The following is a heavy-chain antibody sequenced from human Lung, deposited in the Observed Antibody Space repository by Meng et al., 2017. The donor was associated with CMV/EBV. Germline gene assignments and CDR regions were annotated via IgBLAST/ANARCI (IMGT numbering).Heavy chain of an antibody. J-gene: IGHJ6*01. V-gene: IGHV3-23*01. Sequence: GESXKISCAASGFTFSSYAMSWVRQAPGKGLEWVSAISGSGGSTYYADSVKGRFTISRDNSKNTLYLQMNSLRAEDTAVYYCAKDGGYCSSTSCYLIPTYYYYYGMDVWXQRTTVTVSS. CDR1: GFTFSSYA. D-gene: IGHD2-2*01. CDR2: ISGSGGST. CDR3: AKDGGYCSSTSCYLIPTYYYYYGMDV.